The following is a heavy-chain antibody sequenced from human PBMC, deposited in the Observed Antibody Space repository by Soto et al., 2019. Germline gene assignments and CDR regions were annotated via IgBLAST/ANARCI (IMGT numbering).Heavy chain of an antibody. Sequence: GESLKISCKGSGYSFTSYWIGWVRQMPGKGLEWMGIIYPGDSDTRYSPSFQGQVTISADKSISTAYLQWSSLKASDTAMYYCARQGGYSSSWFEYFQHWARAPWSPSPQ. J-gene: IGHJ1*01. CDR3: ARQGGYSSSWFEYFQH. D-gene: IGHD6-13*01. CDR1: GYSFTSYW. CDR2: IYPGDSDT. V-gene: IGHV5-51*01.